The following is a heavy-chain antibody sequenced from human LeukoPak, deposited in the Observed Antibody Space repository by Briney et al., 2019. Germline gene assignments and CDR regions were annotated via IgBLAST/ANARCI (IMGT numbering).Heavy chain of an antibody. V-gene: IGHV3-74*01. Sequence: GGSLRLSCAASGFTFSSYWMHWVRQAPGKGLVWVSRINSDGSSTSYAESVKGRFTISRDNAKNTLYLQMNSLRAEDTAVYYCARRGGIHLEYFDYWGQGTLVTVSS. J-gene: IGHJ4*02. CDR3: ARRGGIHLEYFDY. D-gene: IGHD3-3*01. CDR1: GFTFSSYW. CDR2: INSDGSST.